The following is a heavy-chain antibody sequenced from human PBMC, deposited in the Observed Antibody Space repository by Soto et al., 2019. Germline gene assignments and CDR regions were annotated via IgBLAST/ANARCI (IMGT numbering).Heavy chain of an antibody. CDR2: ISPYDDKT. CDR3: AGGGYYDYSWGKLNDDGLDV. CDR1: GYTFIRYG. Sequence: QVQLVQSAAEVKKPGASVKVSCKASGYTFIRYGISWVRQAPGQGFEWMGWISPYDDKTIYAQKLQGRVIMTTDTTTRIVYMELRGLKSAVKAVYYCAGGGYYDYSWGKLNDDGLDVWGQGTSVTVSS. D-gene: IGHD3-16*01. V-gene: IGHV1-18*01. J-gene: IGHJ6*02.